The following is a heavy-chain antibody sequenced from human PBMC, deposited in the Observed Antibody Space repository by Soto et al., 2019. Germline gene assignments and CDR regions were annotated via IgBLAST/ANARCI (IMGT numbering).Heavy chain of an antibody. CDR2: ISGSGGST. J-gene: IGHJ4*02. D-gene: IGHD2-15*01. CDR1: GFTFSSYA. Sequence: EVQLLESGGGLVQPGGSLRLSCAASGFTFSSYAMSWVRQAPGKGLEWVSAISGSGGSTYYADSVKGRFTISRDNSKNTLYLQMNSLRAEDTAVYYCAKDLRIVVVVAAEKVDYWGQGTLVTVSS. CDR3: AKDLRIVVVVAAEKVDY. V-gene: IGHV3-23*01.